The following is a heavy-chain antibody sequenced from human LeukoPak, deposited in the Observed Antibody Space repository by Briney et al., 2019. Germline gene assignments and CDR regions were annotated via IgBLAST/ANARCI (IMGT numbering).Heavy chain of an antibody. D-gene: IGHD3-3*01. CDR1: GGSISSNNYF. Sequence: SETLSLTCTVPGGSISSNNYFWGWIRQPPGKGLEWIGSIYDSGSTYYNPSLKSRVTISVDTSKNQFSLKLNSVTAADTAMYYCQSRFLEWLLDYWGQGTLVTVSS. CDR3: QSRFLEWLLDY. V-gene: IGHV4-39*01. J-gene: IGHJ4*02. CDR2: IYDSGST.